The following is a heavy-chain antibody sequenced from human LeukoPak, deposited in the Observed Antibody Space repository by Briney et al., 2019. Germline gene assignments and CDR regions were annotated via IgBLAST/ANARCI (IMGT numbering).Heavy chain of an antibody. V-gene: IGHV1-46*01. J-gene: IGHJ4*02. CDR1: GYTFTTYY. CDR2: INPSGDST. CDR3: ARDPTGAGLPDY. Sequence: ASVKVSFKASGYTFTTYYMHWVRQAPGQGLQWMGIINPSGDSTSYAQKFQGRVTMTRDTSTSTVYMELSSLRSEDTAVYYCARDPTGAGLPDYWGQGTLVTVSS. D-gene: IGHD1-14*01.